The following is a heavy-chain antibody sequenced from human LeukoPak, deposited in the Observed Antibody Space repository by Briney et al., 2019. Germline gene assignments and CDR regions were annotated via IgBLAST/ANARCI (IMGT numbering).Heavy chain of an antibody. V-gene: IGHV4-39*01. CDR2: IYYSGST. CDR1: GGSISSSYYY. Sequence: PSETLSLTCTVSGGSISSSYYYWGWIRQPPGKGLEWIGSIYYSGSTYYNPSLKSRVTISVDTSKNQFSLKLSSVTAADTAVYYCARRDSSGWNYFDYWGQGTLVTVSS. D-gene: IGHD6-19*01. CDR3: ARRDSSGWNYFDY. J-gene: IGHJ4*02.